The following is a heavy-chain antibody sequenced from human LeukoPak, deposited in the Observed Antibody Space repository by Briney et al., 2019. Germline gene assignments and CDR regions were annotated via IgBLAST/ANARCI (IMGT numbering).Heavy chain of an antibody. Sequence: GGSLRLSCAASGFTFSSYGMHWVRQAPGKGLEWVAVIWYDESNKFYADSVKGRFTISRDNSKTTLYLQMNSLRAEDTAVYYCARDRIIVVPHYYFDSWGQETLVTVSS. D-gene: IGHD3-22*01. CDR1: GFTFSSYG. V-gene: IGHV3-33*01. CDR2: IWYDESNK. J-gene: IGHJ4*02. CDR3: ARDRIIVVPHYYFDS.